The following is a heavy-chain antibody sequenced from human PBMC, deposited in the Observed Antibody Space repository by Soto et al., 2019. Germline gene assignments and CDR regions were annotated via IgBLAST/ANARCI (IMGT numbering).Heavy chain of an antibody. Sequence: PGGSLRLSCAASGFTFSSYSMNWVRQAPGKGLEWVSSISSSSSYIYYADSVKGRFTISRDNAKNSLYPQMNSLRAEDTAVYYCLGYCTNGVCYGMDVWGQGTTVTVSS. CDR3: LGYCTNGVCYGMDV. D-gene: IGHD2-8*01. V-gene: IGHV3-21*01. CDR2: ISSSSSYI. CDR1: GFTFSSYS. J-gene: IGHJ6*02.